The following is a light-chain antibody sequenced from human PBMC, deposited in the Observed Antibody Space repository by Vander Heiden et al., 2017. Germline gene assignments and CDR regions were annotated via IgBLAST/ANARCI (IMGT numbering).Light chain of an antibody. CDR3: QQYIDFPYT. Sequence: IPMPQSPSSHSASVGDRVTITCRASHDVSDFLAWFQQRPGKAPKPLIHSAATLQSGVPARFSGSGSGTEFTLTISSLQPDDFATYYCQQYIDFPYTFGQGTKLEIK. CDR2: SAA. V-gene: IGKV1-16*01. J-gene: IGKJ2*01. CDR1: HDVSDF.